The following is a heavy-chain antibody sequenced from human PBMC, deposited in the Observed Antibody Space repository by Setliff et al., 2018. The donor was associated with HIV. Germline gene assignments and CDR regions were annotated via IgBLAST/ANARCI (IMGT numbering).Heavy chain of an antibody. CDR3: ARDRKFVVVTAGDAFDI. Sequence: SVKVSCKASGGTFSSYAISWVRQAPGQGLEWMGGIIPIFGTANYAQKFQGRVTMTADKSTSTAYMELSSLRAEDTAVYYCARDRKFVVVTAGDAFDIWGQGTMVTVSS. CDR2: IIPIFGTA. CDR1: GGTFSSYA. J-gene: IGHJ3*02. V-gene: IGHV1-69*06. D-gene: IGHD2-21*02.